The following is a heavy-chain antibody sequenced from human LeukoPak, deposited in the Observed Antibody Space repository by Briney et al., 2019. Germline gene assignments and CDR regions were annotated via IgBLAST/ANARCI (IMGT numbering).Heavy chain of an antibody. D-gene: IGHD3-16*02. CDR2: ISSSSSYI. CDR3: AKGDTYSIMITFGGVIAPFDY. J-gene: IGHJ4*02. Sequence: GGSLRLSCAASGFTFSSYSMNWVRQAPGKGLEWVSSISSSSSYIYYADSVKGRFTISRDNAKNSLYLQMNSLRAEDTAVYYCAKGDTYSIMITFGGVIAPFDYWGQGTLVTVSS. CDR1: GFTFSSYS. V-gene: IGHV3-21*01.